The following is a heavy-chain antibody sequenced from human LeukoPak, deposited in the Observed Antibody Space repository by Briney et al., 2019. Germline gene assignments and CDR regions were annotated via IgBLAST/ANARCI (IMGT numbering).Heavy chain of an antibody. Sequence: PGGSLRLSCAASGFTFSSYAMHWVRQAPGKGLEWVAVISYDGSNKYYADSVKGRFTISRDNSKNTLYLQMYSLRAEDTAVYYCARGGLLWFGELWGDYWGQGTLVTVSS. V-gene: IGHV3-30*04. J-gene: IGHJ4*02. CDR1: GFTFSSYA. CDR3: ARGGLLWFGELWGDY. D-gene: IGHD3-10*01. CDR2: ISYDGSNK.